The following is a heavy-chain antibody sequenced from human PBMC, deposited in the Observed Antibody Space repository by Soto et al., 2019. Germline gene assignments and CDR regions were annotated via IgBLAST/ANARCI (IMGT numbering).Heavy chain of an antibody. D-gene: IGHD3-9*01. J-gene: IGHJ5*02. CDR3: ARQATYYDILTGYVGQNWFDP. CDR2: IYYSGST. Sequence: SETLSLTCTVSGGSISSSSYYWGWIRQPPGKGLEWIGSIYYSGSTYYNPSLKSRVTISVDTSKNQFSLKLSSVTAADTAVYYCARQATYYDILTGYVGQNWFDPWGQGTLVTVSS. CDR1: GGSISSSSYY. V-gene: IGHV4-39*01.